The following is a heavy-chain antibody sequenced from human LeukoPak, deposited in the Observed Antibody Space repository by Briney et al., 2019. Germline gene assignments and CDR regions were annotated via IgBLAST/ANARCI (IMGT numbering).Heavy chain of an antibody. V-gene: IGHV3-23*01. D-gene: IGHD2-8*01. CDR1: GFTFSSYS. Sequence: GGSLRLSCAASGFTFSSYSMNWVRQAPGKGLEWVAGISGSGGSTYYADSVKGRFTISRDNSKNTLYLQMNSLGAEDTAVYYCAKERCTNAVCYFGSGMDVWGQGTTVTVSS. CDR3: AKERCTNAVCYFGSGMDV. CDR2: ISGSGGST. J-gene: IGHJ6*02.